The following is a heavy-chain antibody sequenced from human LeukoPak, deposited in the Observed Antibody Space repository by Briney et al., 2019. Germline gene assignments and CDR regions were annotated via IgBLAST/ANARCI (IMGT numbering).Heavy chain of an antibody. CDR1: GFTFSSYW. V-gene: IGHV3-7*03. CDR3: ARAHGVAVAFYYFDY. D-gene: IGHD6-19*01. CDR2: IKQDGSEK. J-gene: IGHJ4*02. Sequence: GGSLRLSCAASGFTFSSYWMSWVRQAPGKGLEWVANIKQDGSEKYYVDSVRGRFTISRDNAKNSLYLQMNSLRAEDTAVYYCARAHGVAVAFYYFDYWGQGTLVTVSS.